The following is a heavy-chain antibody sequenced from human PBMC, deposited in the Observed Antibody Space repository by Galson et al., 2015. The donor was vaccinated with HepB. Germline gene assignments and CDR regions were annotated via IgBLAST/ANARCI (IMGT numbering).Heavy chain of an antibody. D-gene: IGHD1-26*01. J-gene: IGHJ4*02. CDR1: GLTFSSYA. Sequence: SLRLSCAASGLTFSSYAMHWVRQAPGKGLEWVAVISYDGSNKYYADSVKGRFTISRDNSKNTLYLQMNSLRAEDTAVYYCARVGWRELLREGVDYWGQGTLVTVSS. V-gene: IGHV3-30-3*01. CDR3: ARVGWRELLREGVDY. CDR2: ISYDGSNK.